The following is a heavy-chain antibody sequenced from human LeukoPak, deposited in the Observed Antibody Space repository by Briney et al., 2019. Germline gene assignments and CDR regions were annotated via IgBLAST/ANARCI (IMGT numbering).Heavy chain of an antibody. D-gene: IGHD3-10*01. J-gene: IGHJ3*02. Sequence: PGGSLRLSWAASGFSLSSYWMHWVRQAPGKGLVWVSRVNGDGSSTNYADSVKGRFTISRDNSKNTLYLQMNSLRAEDTAVYYCAKDRDMVRGDRAFDIWGQGTMVTVSS. CDR3: AKDRDMVRGDRAFDI. V-gene: IGHV3-74*01. CDR1: GFSLSSYW. CDR2: VNGDGSST.